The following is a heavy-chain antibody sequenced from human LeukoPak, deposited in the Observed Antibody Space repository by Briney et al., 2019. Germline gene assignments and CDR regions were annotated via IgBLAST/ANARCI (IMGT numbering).Heavy chain of an antibody. D-gene: IGHD1-26*01. Sequence: SETLSLTCTVSGGSISGFYWTWLRQPPGEGLEWIGDIYYSGTPNYNPSLTSRVTISVDTSKTQFSLNLTNVTAADMAVYYCARGVYSGTYHSYYGLDVWGQGTTATVSS. CDR1: GGSISGFY. CDR2: IYYSGTP. V-gene: IGHV4-59*01. J-gene: IGHJ6*02. CDR3: ARGVYSGTYHSYYGLDV.